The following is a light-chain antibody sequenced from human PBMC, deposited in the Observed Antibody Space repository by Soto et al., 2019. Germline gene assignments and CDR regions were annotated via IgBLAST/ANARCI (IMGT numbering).Light chain of an antibody. CDR3: QSYDSSLSAL. Sequence: QSVLTQPPSVSGAPGQRVTISCTGSSSNIGAGYDVHWYQHLPGTAPKLVIYNNSNRPSGVPDRFSGSKSGTSASLAITWLQAEDEADYHCQSYDSSLSALFGGGTKFTVL. CDR2: NNS. J-gene: IGLJ2*01. CDR1: SSNIGAGYD. V-gene: IGLV1-40*01.